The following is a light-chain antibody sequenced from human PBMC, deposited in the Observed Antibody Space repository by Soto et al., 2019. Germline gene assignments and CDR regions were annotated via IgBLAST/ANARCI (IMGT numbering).Light chain of an antibody. CDR1: QSVGGSY. CDR3: RQYGILYYT. Sequence: EIVLTESPGTLSLSPGERTTLSCRASQSVGGSYLAWYQQKPGQAPRLLIFGTSTRATDIPARFSGSVSGTDFILTSNSLESEAFAVYFCRQYGILYYTFGHGTKLEIK. V-gene: IGKV3-20*01. J-gene: IGKJ2*01. CDR2: GTS.